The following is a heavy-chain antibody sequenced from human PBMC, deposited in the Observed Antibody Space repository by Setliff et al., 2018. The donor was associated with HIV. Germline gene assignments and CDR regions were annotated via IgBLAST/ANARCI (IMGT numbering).Heavy chain of an antibody. CDR2: IYTSGST. V-gene: IGHV4-59*10. Sequence: SETLSLTCAVYGGSLSGYYWGWIRQPAGKGLEWIGRIYTSGSTNYNPSLKSRVTISLDTSKNQFSLNLSSVTAADTAVYYCARRSPGGGYYMDVWGKGTTVTVSS. CDR1: GGSLSGYY. J-gene: IGHJ6*03. D-gene: IGHD3-16*01. CDR3: ARRSPGGGYYMDV.